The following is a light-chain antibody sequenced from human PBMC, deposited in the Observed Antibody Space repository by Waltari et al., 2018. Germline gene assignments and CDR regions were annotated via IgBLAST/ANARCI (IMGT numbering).Light chain of an antibody. V-gene: IGLV2-14*03. J-gene: IGLJ3*02. CDR3: NSYTSSRTWV. CDR1: SSDVGGYKY. Sequence: QSALTQPASVSGSPGQSITIPCTGTSSDVGGYKYVSWYQQHPGKAPKLLIYDVSTRPSGTSNRFSGSKSGNTASLTISGLQAEDEADYYCNSYTSSRTWVFGGGTKLTVL. CDR2: DVS.